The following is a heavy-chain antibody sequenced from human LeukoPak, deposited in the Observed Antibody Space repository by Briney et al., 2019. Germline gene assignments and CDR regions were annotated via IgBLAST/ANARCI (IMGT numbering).Heavy chain of an antibody. V-gene: IGHV3-30*18. D-gene: IGHD2-2*01. J-gene: IGHJ4*02. CDR3: AKEMSSSNIDH. CDR1: GFTFSSYG. Sequence: GGSLRLSCAASGFTFSSYGMHWVRQAPGKGLEWVAVISFDGNTKYYADSVKGRFTISRDNSKNTLYLQMNSLRAEDTAVYYCAKEMSSSNIDHCGQGTLVTVSS. CDR2: ISFDGNTK.